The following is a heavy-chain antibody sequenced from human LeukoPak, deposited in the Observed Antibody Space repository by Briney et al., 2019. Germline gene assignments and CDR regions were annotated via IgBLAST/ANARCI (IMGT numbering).Heavy chain of an antibody. CDR2: IYYSGST. J-gene: IGHJ6*02. V-gene: IGHV4-59*08. CDR1: GGSISSYC. Sequence: SETLSLTCTVSGGSISSYCWSWIRQPPGKGLEWIGYIYYSGSTNYNPSLKSRVTISVDTSKNQFSLKLSSVTAADTAVYYCARHLDSSGYSRWYYYYGMDVWGQGTTVTVSS. D-gene: IGHD3-22*01. CDR3: ARHLDSSGYSRWYYYYGMDV.